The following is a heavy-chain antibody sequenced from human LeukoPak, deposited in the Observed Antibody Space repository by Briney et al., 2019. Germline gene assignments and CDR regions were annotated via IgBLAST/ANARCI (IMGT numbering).Heavy chain of an antibody. Sequence: SETLSLTCTVTGGSISSYYRSWIRQPPGKGLEWIGYIYYSGSASYNPSLKSRVTISVDTSKNQFSLKLSSVTAADTAVYYCARAGPYYFDFWGQGTLVTVSS. V-gene: IGHV4-59*01. CDR3: ARAGPYYFDF. J-gene: IGHJ4*02. CDR1: GGSISSYY. CDR2: IYYSGSA.